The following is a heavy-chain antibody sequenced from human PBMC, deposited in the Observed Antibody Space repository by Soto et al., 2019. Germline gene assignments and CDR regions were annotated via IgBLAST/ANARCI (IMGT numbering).Heavy chain of an antibody. Sequence: LRLSCAASGFTFTTYEMNWVRQAPGKGLEWVSYISSTGTTINYADSVKGRFTISRDNAKSSLYLQLNSLRAEDTAVYYCARDRSGSYSYYGMDVWRQGTTVTVSS. D-gene: IGHD1-26*01. CDR2: ISSTGTTI. J-gene: IGHJ6*02. CDR1: GFTFTTYE. CDR3: ARDRSGSYSYYGMDV. V-gene: IGHV3-48*03.